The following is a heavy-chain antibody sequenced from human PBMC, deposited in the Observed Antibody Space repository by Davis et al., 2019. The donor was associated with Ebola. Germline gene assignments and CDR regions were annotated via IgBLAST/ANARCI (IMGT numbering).Heavy chain of an antibody. CDR1: GYTFTSYA. V-gene: IGHV1-3*01. J-gene: IGHJ6*03. CDR2: INAGNGNT. CDR3: ARQGITMVRVVVYYYYMDV. Sequence: ASVTVSCKASGYTFTSYAMHWVRQAHGQRHEWIGWINAGNGNTKYSQKVQGRVTITRDTSASTAYMELSSLRSEDTAVYYCARQGITMVRVVVYYYYMDVGGKGTTVTVSS. D-gene: IGHD3-10*01.